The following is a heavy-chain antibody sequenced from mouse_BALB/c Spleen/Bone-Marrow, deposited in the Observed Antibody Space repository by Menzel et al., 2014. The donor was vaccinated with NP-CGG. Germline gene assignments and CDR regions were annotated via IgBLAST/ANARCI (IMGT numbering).Heavy chain of an antibody. J-gene: IGHJ3*01. Sequence: QVQLQQSGAELVRPGASVKLSCKTSGYIFTSYWIHWVKQRSGQGLEWIARIYPGSGSTYYNEKFEGKATLTADKSSSTAYMHLSSLKAEDSAVYFCASGVTTGWFVYWGQGTLVTVSA. CDR2: IYPGSGST. V-gene: IGHV1-76*01. CDR3: ASGVTTGWFVY. CDR1: GYIFTSYW. D-gene: IGHD2-2*01.